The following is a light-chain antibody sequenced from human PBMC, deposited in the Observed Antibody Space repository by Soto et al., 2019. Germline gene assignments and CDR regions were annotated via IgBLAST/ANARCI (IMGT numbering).Light chain of an antibody. CDR1: QSIGDY. CDR3: QRRSSWLT. J-gene: IGKJ4*01. V-gene: IGKV3-11*01. Sequence: IVLTQSPGTLSLSPGERATLSCRASQSIGDYLAWYQHKPAQAPRLLIYDASKRATGIPARFNGSGSGTDFTLTISSLEPEDFAVYYCQRRSSWLTFGGGTKVDIK. CDR2: DAS.